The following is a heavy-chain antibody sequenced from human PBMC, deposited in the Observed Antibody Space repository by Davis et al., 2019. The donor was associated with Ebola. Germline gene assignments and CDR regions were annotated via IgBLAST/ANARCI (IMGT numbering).Heavy chain of an antibody. CDR2: IRSKANSYAT. CDR3: TRNTVAGTDY. Sequence: GESLKISCAASGFTLSGSAMHWVRQASGKGLEWVGRIRSKANSYATAYAASVKGRFTISRDDSKNTAYLQMNSLKTEDTAVYYCTRNTVAGTDYWGQGTLVTVSS. D-gene: IGHD6-19*01. V-gene: IGHV3-73*01. CDR1: GFTLSGSA. J-gene: IGHJ4*02.